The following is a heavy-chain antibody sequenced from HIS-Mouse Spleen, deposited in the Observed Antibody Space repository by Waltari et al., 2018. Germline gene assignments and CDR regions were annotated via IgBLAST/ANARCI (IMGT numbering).Heavy chain of an antibody. CDR3: AREIPYSSSWYDWYFDL. V-gene: IGHV4-39*07. CDR2: IYYSGST. D-gene: IGHD6-13*01. Sequence: QLQLQESGPGLVKPSETLSLTCTVSGCSISSSRYYWGWFRLPPWKGLEWIGSIYYSGSTYYNPSLKSRVTISVDTSKNQFSLKLSSVTAADTAVYYCAREIPYSSSWYDWYFDLWGRGTLVTVSS. J-gene: IGHJ2*01. CDR1: GCSISSSRYY.